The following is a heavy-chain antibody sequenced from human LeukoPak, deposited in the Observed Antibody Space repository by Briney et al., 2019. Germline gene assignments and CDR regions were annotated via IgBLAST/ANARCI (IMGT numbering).Heavy chain of an antibody. Sequence: SETLSLTCTVSGGSISSYYWSWIRQPPGKGLEWIGSIYYDGSTYYNPSLKSRVTISVDTSKNHFSLHLSSVTAADTALYYCARQANVLVWFGEFSNWGQGALVTVSS. J-gene: IGHJ4*02. V-gene: IGHV4-59*05. D-gene: IGHD3-10*01. CDR2: IYYDGST. CDR3: ARQANVLVWFGEFSN. CDR1: GGSISSYY.